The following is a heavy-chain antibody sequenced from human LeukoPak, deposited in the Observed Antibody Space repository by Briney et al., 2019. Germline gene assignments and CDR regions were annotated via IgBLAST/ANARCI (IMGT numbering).Heavy chain of an antibody. CDR1: GFTFSSYG. V-gene: IGHV3-30*02. CDR3: AKSDFWSGYYEWFDP. J-gene: IGHJ5*02. CDR2: IRYDGSNK. Sequence: GGSLRLSCAASGFTFSSYGMHWVRQAPGKGLEWVAFIRYDGSNKYYADSVKGRFTISRDNSKNTLYLQMNSLRAEDTAVYYCAKSDFWSGYYEWFDPWGQGTLVTVSS. D-gene: IGHD3-3*01.